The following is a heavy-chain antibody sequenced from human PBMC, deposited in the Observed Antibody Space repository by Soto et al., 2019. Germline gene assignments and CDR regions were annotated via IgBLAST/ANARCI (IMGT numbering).Heavy chain of an antibody. CDR1: GFTFSSYG. CDR2: IWYDGSNK. Sequence: ESGGGVVQPGRSLRLSCAASGFTFSSYGMHWVRQAPGKGLEWVAVIWYDGSNKYYADSVKGRFTISRDNSKNTLYLQMNSLRAEDTAVYYCARGWGADYYGMDVWGQGTTVTVSS. V-gene: IGHV3-33*01. D-gene: IGHD1-26*01. CDR3: ARGWGADYYGMDV. J-gene: IGHJ6*02.